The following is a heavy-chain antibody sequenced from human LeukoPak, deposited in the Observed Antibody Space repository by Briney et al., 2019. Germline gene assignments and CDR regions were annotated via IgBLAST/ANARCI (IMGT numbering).Heavy chain of an antibody. J-gene: IGHJ4*02. Sequence: SETLSLTCAVYGGSFSGYYWSWIRQPPGKGLEWIGEINHSGSTNYNPSLKSRVTISVDTSKNQFSLKLSSVTAADTAVYYCARGTRLGELSYPFDYWGQGTLVTVSS. CDR2: INHSGST. V-gene: IGHV4-34*01. CDR3: ARGTRLGELSYPFDY. D-gene: IGHD3-16*02. CDR1: GGSFSGYY.